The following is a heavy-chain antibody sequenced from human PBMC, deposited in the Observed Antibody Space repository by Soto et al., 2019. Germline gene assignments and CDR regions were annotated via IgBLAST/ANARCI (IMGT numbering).Heavy chain of an antibody. CDR2: INSDGSST. V-gene: IGHV3-74*01. Sequence: PGGSLRLSCAASGFTFSSYWMHWVRQALGKGLVWVSRINSDGSSTSYADSVKGRFTISRDNAKNTLYLQMNSLGAEDTAVYYCARDLALNRYFDWLYPGDYYYYGMDVWGQGTTVTVSS. CDR3: ARDLALNRYFDWLYPGDYYYYGMDV. J-gene: IGHJ6*02. CDR1: GFTFSSYW. D-gene: IGHD3-9*01.